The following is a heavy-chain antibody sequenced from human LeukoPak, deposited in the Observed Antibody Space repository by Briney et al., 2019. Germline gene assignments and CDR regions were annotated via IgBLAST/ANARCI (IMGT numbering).Heavy chain of an antibody. CDR3: ARGGEDYGDYETNWFDP. CDR2: INHSGST. D-gene: IGHD4-17*01. J-gene: IGHJ5*02. V-gene: IGHV4-34*01. Sequence: PSETLSLTCAVYGGSFSGYYWSWIRQPPGKGLEWIGEINHSGSTNYNPSLKSRVTISVDTSKNQFSLKLSSVTAADTAVYYCARGGEDYGDYETNWFDPWGQGTLVTVSS. CDR1: GGSFSGYY.